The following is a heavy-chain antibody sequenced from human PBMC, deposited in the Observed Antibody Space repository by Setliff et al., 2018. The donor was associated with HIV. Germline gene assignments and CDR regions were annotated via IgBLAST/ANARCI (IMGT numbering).Heavy chain of an antibody. J-gene: IGHJ3*02. V-gene: IGHV3-33*01. CDR1: GFTFSTYG. CDR2: IWSDGSNK. CDR3: VRDSGRGSGYYYTASAFDI. Sequence: GGSLRLSXAASGFTFSTYGMHWVRQAPGKGLEWVAVIWSDGSNKYYADSVKGRFTISRDNSKNTLYLQMNSLRAEDTAIYYCVRDSGRGSGYYYTASAFDIWGQGTMVTVSS. D-gene: IGHD3-22*01.